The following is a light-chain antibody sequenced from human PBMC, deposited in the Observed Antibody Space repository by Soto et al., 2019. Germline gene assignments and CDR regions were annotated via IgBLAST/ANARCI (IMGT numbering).Light chain of an antibody. CDR3: SSYAGTHVV. CDR1: SSDVGGYNY. CDR2: DVS. V-gene: IGLV2-8*01. Sequence: QSVLTQPPSASGSPGRSVAISCTGTSSDVGGYNYVSWYQQHPGKAPKLMIYDVSERPSGVPDRFSGSKSGNTASLTVSGLQTEDEADYYCSSYAGTHVVFGTGTKVTVL. J-gene: IGLJ1*01.